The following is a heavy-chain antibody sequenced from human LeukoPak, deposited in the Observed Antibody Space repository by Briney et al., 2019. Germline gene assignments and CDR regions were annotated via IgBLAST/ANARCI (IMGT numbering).Heavy chain of an antibody. CDR2: IYYSGST. D-gene: IGHD5-24*01. V-gene: IGHV4-59*01. CDR1: GDSIRNYY. Sequence: SETLSLTCTVPGDSIRNYYWSWIRQPPGKGLEWIGYIYYSGSTNYNPSLKSRVTLSVDTSKNQFSLKLSSVTAADTAVYYCAREARDGYNYGYFDYWGQGTLVTVSS. J-gene: IGHJ4*02. CDR3: AREARDGYNYGYFDY.